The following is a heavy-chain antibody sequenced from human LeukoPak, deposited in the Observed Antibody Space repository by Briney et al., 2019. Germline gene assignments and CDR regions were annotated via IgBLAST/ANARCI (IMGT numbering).Heavy chain of an antibody. CDR2: TYYTGST. D-gene: IGHD2-2*01. Sequence: SETLSLTCTVSGGSIDSYYWSWIRQPPGKGLEWIGYTYYTGSTEYHTSLKSRVTISLDTSKNQFSLKLTSVTAADTTVYYCARVYQSAEYYFDYWGQGNLVSVSS. V-gene: IGHV4-59*01. CDR3: ARVYQSAEYYFDY. CDR1: GGSIDSYY. J-gene: IGHJ4*02.